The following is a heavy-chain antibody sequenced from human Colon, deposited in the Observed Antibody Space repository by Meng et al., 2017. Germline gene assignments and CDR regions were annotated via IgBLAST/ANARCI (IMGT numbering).Heavy chain of an antibody. CDR1: GFTFSSYA. D-gene: IGHD6-19*01. Sequence: GESLKISCAASGFTFSSYAMHWVRQAPGKGLEWVAVISYDGSNKYYADSVKGRFTISRDNSKNTLYLQMNSLRAEDTAVYYCARGAVAGISSSYWYFDLWGRGTLVTVSS. CDR2: ISYDGSNK. V-gene: IGHV3-30*01. J-gene: IGHJ2*01. CDR3: ARGAVAGISSSYWYFDL.